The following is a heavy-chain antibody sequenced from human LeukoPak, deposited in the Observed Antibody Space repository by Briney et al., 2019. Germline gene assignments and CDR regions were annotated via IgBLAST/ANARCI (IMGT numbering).Heavy chain of an antibody. D-gene: IGHD3-9*01. CDR2: FDPEDGEA. V-gene: IGHV1-24*01. J-gene: IGHJ4*02. CDR3: ATEIYDILTGYYLFDC. Sequence: ASVKVSCKVSGYTLTELSMHWVRQAPGKGLEWMGGFDPEDGEAIYAQKFQGRVTMTEDTSTDTAYMELSSLRSEDTAVYYCATEIYDILTGYYLFDCWGQGTLVTVSS. CDR1: GYTLTELS.